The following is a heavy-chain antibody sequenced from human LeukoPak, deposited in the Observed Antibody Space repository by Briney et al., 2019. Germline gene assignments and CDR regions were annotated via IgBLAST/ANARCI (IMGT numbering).Heavy chain of an antibody. CDR1: GGSFSGYY. D-gene: IGHD3-9*01. V-gene: IGHV4-34*01. CDR2: INHSGST. J-gene: IGHJ4*02. Sequence: SETLSLTCAVYGGSFSGYYWSWIRQPPGKGLEWFGEINHSGSTNYSPSLKSRVTISVDTSKNQFSLKLSSVTAADTAVYYCARRIVRYFDWLLGPFDYWGQGTLVTVSS. CDR3: ARRIVRYFDWLLGPFDY.